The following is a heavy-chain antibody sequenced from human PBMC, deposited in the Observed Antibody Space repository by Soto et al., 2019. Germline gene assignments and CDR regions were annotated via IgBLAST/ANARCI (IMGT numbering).Heavy chain of an antibody. CDR2: IYSSGTT. V-gene: IGHV4-31*03. J-gene: IGHJ4*02. D-gene: IGHD5-18*01. CDR3: ARGSRDTPLVLPLFDL. Sequence: SETLSLTCTVSGDSFNTAGYYWSWIRQHPEKGLEWIGYIYSSGTTYYNPFLRSRISISMDTSKNQFSLELTSVTAADTAVYFCARGSRDTPLVLPLFDLWGQGNLVTVSS. CDR1: GDSFNTAGYY.